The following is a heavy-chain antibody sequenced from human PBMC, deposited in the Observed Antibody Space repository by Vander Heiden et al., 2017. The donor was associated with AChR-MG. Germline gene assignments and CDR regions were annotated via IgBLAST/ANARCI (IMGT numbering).Heavy chain of an antibody. CDR1: GYTFTSYG. J-gene: IGHJ4*02. V-gene: IGHV1-18*01. CDR2: ISAYNGNT. CDR3: ARETAARVWSESHPFDY. D-gene: IGHD3-3*01. Sequence: QVQLVQSGAEVKKPGASVKVSCKASGYTFTSYGISWVRQAPGQGLEWMGWISAYNGNTNYAQKLQGRVTMTTDTSTSTAYMELRSLRSDDTAVYYCARETAARVWSESHPFDYWGQGTLVTVSS.